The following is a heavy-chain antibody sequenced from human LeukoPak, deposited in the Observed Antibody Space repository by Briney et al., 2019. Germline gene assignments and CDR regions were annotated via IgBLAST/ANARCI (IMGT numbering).Heavy chain of an antibody. CDR1: GFTFSSYG. CDR3: ARGSNYYGSGSKCVFDY. J-gene: IGHJ4*02. Sequence: PGRSLRLSCGASGFTFSSYGMHWVRQAPGKGLEWVAVIWYDGSNKYYADTVKGRFTISRDNSKNTLYLQMNSLRAEDTAVYYCARGSNYYGSGSKCVFDYWGQGTLVTVSS. V-gene: IGHV3-33*01. D-gene: IGHD3-10*01. CDR2: IWYDGSNK.